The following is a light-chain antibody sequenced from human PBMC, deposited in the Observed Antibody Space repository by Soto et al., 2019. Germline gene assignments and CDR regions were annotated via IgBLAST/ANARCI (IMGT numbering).Light chain of an antibody. Sequence: EIVVTQSPATLSVSPGERVXLSCRASQSVSNNLAWYQQSPGQAPSLLIYGASTRATGTPARFSGSGSGTEFTLTISSLQSEDFAVYYCQQYIRWPLTFGGGTKVDIK. CDR3: QQYIRWPLT. CDR2: GAS. CDR1: QSVSNN. V-gene: IGKV3-15*01. J-gene: IGKJ4*01.